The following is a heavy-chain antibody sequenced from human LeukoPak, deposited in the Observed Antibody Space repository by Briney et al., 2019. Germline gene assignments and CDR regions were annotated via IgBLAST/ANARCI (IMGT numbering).Heavy chain of an antibody. Sequence: GGSLRLSCAASGFTFSSYNMNWVRQAPGKGLEWVSSISSSSSYIYYADSVKGRFTISRDNAKNSLYLQMNSLRAEDTAVYYCARGGSGYDAFDYWGQGTLVTVSS. CDR2: ISSSSSYI. V-gene: IGHV3-21*01. D-gene: IGHD3-22*01. J-gene: IGHJ4*02. CDR1: GFTFSSYN. CDR3: ARGGSGYDAFDY.